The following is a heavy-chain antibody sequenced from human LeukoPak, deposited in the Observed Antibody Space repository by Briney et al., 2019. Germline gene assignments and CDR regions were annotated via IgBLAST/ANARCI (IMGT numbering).Heavy chain of an antibody. Sequence: SDTLSLTCAVSGYSITSSSWWGWIRQPPGKGLEWIGYIYHSGTTYYNPSLQSRVTMSVDTSKNQFSLKLSSVTAVDTAVYYCARKENVYYYFDYWGQGTLVTVSS. V-gene: IGHV4-28*01. D-gene: IGHD3-10*01. CDR3: ARKENVYYYFDY. J-gene: IGHJ4*02. CDR1: GYSITSSSW. CDR2: IYHSGTT.